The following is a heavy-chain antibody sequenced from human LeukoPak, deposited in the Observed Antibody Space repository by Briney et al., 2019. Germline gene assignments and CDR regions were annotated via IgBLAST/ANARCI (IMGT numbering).Heavy chain of an antibody. Sequence: SDTLSLTCAVSGYSITSSSWWGWIRQPPGKGLEWIGYIYHSGTTYYNPSLQSRVTMSVDTSKNQFSLKLSSVTAVDTAVYYCARKENVYYYFDYWGQGTLVTVSS. V-gene: IGHV4-28*01. D-gene: IGHD3-10*01. CDR3: ARKENVYYYFDY. J-gene: IGHJ4*02. CDR1: GYSITSSSW. CDR2: IYHSGTT.